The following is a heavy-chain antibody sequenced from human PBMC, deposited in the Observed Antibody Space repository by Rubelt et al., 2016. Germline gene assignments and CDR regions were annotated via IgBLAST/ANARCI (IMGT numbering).Heavy chain of an antibody. J-gene: IGHJ4*02. CDR1: GGSLSGYY. V-gene: IGHV4-34*01. CDR3: ASREYNWNYGPDY. D-gene: IGHD1-7*01. CDR2: IYHTGST. Sequence: QVQLQQRGAGLLKPSETLSLTCAVYGGSLSGYYWGWIRQHPGKGLEWIGNIYHTGSTYYNPSLKSRVTIYVDTSTNQFSLMRALWTAADTAVDYWASREYNWNYGPDYWGQGTLVTVSS.